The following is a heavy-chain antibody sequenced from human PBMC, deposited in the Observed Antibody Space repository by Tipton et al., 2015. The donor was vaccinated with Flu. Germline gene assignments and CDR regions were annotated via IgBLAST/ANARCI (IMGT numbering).Heavy chain of an antibody. Sequence: SLRLSCAASGFSLSNYWMTWVRQAPGKGLEWVANINEDGGQYYYVDSVKGRFTISRDNAKNSVYLQMNSLRADDTGVYYCARAIGGGHSYWGQGTLVTVSS. CDR2: INEDGGQY. D-gene: IGHD1-26*01. CDR1: GFSLSNYW. CDR3: ARAIGGGHSY. V-gene: IGHV3-7*01. J-gene: IGHJ4*02.